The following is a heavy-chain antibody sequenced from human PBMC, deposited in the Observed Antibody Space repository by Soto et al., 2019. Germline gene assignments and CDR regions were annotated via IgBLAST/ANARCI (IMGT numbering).Heavy chain of an antibody. CDR1: GGSISTSAYY. V-gene: IGHV4-39*01. CDR3: ASRVEGLYSGNDRYYFDY. CDR2: IYYSGTS. D-gene: IGHD5-12*01. Sequence: SETLCLTCTVSGGSISTSAYYWGWIRQPPGKGLEWIGTIYYSGTSYHNPSLKSRVTISVDTSKNQFSLTLTSVTAADTAVYYCASRVEGLYSGNDRYYFDYWGQGTLVTVSS. J-gene: IGHJ4*02.